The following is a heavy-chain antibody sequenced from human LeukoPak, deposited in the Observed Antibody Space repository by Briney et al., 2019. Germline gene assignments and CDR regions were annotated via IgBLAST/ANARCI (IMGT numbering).Heavy chain of an antibody. CDR3: ARGAYSGSYDYFDF. V-gene: IGHV3-7*01. CDR2: IKQDGSEK. Sequence: GGSLRLSCAASGFTFSSYWMSWVRQAPGKGLEWVANIKQDGSEKYYVDSVKGRFTISRDNAKNSLYLQMNSLRADDTAVYYCARGAYSGSYDYFDFWGQGTLVTVSS. CDR1: GFTFSSYW. D-gene: IGHD1-26*01. J-gene: IGHJ4*02.